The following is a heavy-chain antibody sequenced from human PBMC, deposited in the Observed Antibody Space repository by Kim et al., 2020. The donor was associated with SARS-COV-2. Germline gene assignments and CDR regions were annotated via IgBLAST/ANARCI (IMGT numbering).Heavy chain of an antibody. Sequence: SETLSLTCTVSGGSVSSGSYFWSWIRQPPGKGLEWIGYIYYSGNTNSNPSIKSRVTMSIDTSKNQFSLKLRSVTAADTALYYCARAPNDFWSGYPYYFDYWGQGTLVTVSS. V-gene: IGHV4-61*01. J-gene: IGHJ4*02. CDR1: GGSVSSGSYF. CDR2: IYYSGNT. CDR3: ARAPNDFWSGYPYYFDY. D-gene: IGHD3-3*01.